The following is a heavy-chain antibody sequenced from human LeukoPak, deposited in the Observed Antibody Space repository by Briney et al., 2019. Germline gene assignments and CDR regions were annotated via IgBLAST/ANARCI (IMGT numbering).Heavy chain of an antibody. CDR1: GDSISSHY. CDR2: IYYSGSI. Sequence: SETLSLTCTVSGDSISSHYWSWIRQPPGKGLEWIGYIYYSGSINYNSSLKSRVTISVDTSKNQFSLKLNSVTAADTAVYYCASRLSSGWFRNYWGQGTLVTVSS. CDR3: ASRLSSGWFRNY. V-gene: IGHV4-59*11. D-gene: IGHD6-19*01. J-gene: IGHJ4*02.